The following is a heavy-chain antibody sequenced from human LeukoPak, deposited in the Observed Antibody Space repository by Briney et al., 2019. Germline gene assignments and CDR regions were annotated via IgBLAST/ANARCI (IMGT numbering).Heavy chain of an antibody. Sequence: PSETLSLTCAVYGGSFSGYYWSWIRQPPGKGLEWIGEINHSGSTNYNPSLKSRVTISVDTSKNQFSLKLSSVTAADTAVYYCARSPKYYYDSSGYYSGRNWFDPWGQGTLVTVSS. CDR1: GGSFSGYY. CDR3: ARSPKYYYDSSGYYSGRNWFDP. CDR2: INHSGST. J-gene: IGHJ5*02. D-gene: IGHD3-22*01. V-gene: IGHV4-34*01.